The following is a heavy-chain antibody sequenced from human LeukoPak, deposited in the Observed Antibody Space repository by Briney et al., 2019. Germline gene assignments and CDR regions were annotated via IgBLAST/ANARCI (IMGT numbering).Heavy chain of an antibody. V-gene: IGHV3-21*01. CDR1: GFDFSSYT. CDR3: ARPQSVDWLFDAFDL. D-gene: IGHD3/OR15-3a*01. Sequence: GGSLRLSCAASGFDFSSYTMNWVRQAPGQGLEWVASITSDSGDTNFADSLKARLTISRDNAKNSLYLQISSLRIEDTAVYYCARPQSVDWLFDAFDLWGQGTSVTVSS. J-gene: IGHJ3*01. CDR2: ITSDSGDT.